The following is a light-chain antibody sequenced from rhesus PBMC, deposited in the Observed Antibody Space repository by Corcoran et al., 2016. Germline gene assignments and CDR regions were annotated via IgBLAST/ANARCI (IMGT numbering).Light chain of an antibody. CDR1: QGIAND. CDR2: EKS. CDR3: QHYYSFPWT. J-gene: IGKJ1*01. V-gene: IGKV1-25*01. Sequence: DIQMTQSPSSLSASVGDRVTITCRASQGIANDLAWYQQKPGETPKLLIYEKSTLQSGIPSRFSGSGSGTDFPLTINSLQSEDFATYYCQHYYSFPWTFGQGTKVEIK.